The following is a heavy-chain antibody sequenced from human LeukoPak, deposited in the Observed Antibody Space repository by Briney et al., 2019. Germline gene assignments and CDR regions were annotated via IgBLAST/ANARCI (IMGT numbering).Heavy chain of an antibody. CDR3: ARGGDGYNYDY. Sequence: ASVKVSCKAPGYTFTSYYMHWVRQAPGQGLEWMGIINPSGGSTSHAQKFQGRVTMTRDTSTSTVYMEPSSLRSEDTAVYYCARGGDGYNYDYWGQGTLVTVSS. CDR2: INPSGGST. J-gene: IGHJ4*02. CDR1: GYTFTSYY. V-gene: IGHV1-46*01. D-gene: IGHD5-24*01.